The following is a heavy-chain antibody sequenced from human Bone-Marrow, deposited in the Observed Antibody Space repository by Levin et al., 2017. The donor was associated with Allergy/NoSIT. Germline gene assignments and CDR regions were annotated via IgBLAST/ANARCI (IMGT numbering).Heavy chain of an antibody. V-gene: IGHV1-2*02. CDR3: ARVRYYYGSGRSNYYYYMDV. J-gene: IGHJ6*03. CDR2: INPNSGGT. CDR1: GYTFTGYY. D-gene: IGHD3-10*01. Sequence: GASVKVSCKASGYTFTGYYMHWVRQAPGQGLEWMGWINPNSGGTKYAQKFKGRVTMTKDASISTAYLELSRLRSDDTAVYYCARVRYYYGSGRSNYYYYMDVWGKGTTVTVSS.